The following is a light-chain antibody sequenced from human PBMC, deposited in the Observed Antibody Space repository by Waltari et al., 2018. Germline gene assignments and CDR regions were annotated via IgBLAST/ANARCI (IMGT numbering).Light chain of an antibody. V-gene: IGLV2-14*01. CDR2: EVS. J-gene: IGLJ2*01. Sequence: QSALTQPASVSGSPGQSITISCTGTSSDVGGYNYLSWSQHQPGKAPKPIIYEVSNRPSGVSNRFSGSKSGNTASLTISGLQAEDEGDYYCTSYTSSSISHVLFGGGTKLSVL. CDR3: TSYTSSSISHVL. CDR1: SSDVGGYNY.